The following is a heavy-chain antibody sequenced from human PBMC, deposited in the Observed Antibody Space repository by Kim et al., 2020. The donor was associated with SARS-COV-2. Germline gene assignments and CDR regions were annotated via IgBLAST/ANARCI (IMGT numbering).Heavy chain of an antibody. CDR2: ISSSGSTI. J-gene: IGHJ4*02. Sequence: GGSLRLSCAASGFTFSDYYMSWIRQAPGKGLEWVSYISSSGSTIYYADSVKGRFTISRDNAKNSLYLQMNSLRAEDTAVYYCASSPSAGHMVRGVTHLMEDDWGQGTLVTVSS. D-gene: IGHD3-10*01. CDR3: ASSPSAGHMVRGVTHLMEDD. V-gene: IGHV3-11*01. CDR1: GFTFSDYY.